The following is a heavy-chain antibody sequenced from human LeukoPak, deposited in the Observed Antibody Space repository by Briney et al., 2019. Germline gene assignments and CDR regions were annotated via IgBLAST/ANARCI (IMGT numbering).Heavy chain of an antibody. J-gene: IGHJ6*03. CDR3: ARVAYCGGDCYRGPYYYYYYMDV. Sequence: SETLSLTCTVSGGSISSGGYYWSWIRQPPGKGLEWIGYIYHSGSTYYNPSLKNRVTISVDTSKNQFSLKLSSVTAADTAVYYCARVAYCGGDCYRGPYYYYYYMDVWGKGTTVTVSS. V-gene: IGHV4-61*08. D-gene: IGHD2-21*01. CDR2: IYHSGST. CDR1: GGSISSGGYY.